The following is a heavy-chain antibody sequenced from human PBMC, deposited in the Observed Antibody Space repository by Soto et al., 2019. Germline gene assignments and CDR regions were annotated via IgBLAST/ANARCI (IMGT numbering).Heavy chain of an antibody. V-gene: IGHV3-11*01. Sequence: QVRLVESGGDLVKPGESLRLSCVASGFTFIDYYMNWVRQAPGKGLEWVSYISSTGKNIYYSDSVKGRFIVSRDNAKNSLFLQMNSLTVDDTAIYYCGRSHGAGSYWGRGTRVTFSS. J-gene: IGHJ4*02. D-gene: IGHD4-17*01. CDR3: GRSHGAGSY. CDR1: GFTFIDYY. CDR2: ISSTGKNI.